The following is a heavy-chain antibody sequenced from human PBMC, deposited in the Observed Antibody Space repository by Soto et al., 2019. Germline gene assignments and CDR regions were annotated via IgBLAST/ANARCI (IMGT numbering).Heavy chain of an antibody. CDR3: ARDNDRLQLGGNYYYMLDV. CDR2: IIPLFRTP. D-gene: IGHD4-4*01. V-gene: IGHV1-69*12. Sequence: QVQLVQSGAEMKEPGSSVKVSCKTSGGTFSSSAISWLRQAPGQGLEWMGGIIPLFRTPDYAQKFQGRVTTAADESTSTAYMELSSLRSEDTAVYYCARDNDRLQLGGNYYYMLDVWCQGTTITVSS. J-gene: IGHJ6*02. CDR1: GGTFSSSA.